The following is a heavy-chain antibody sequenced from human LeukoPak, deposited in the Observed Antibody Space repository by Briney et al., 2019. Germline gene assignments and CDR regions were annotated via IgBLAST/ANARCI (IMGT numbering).Heavy chain of an antibody. J-gene: IGHJ4*02. Sequence: SETLSLTCAVYGGSFSGYYWSWIRQPPGKGLEWIGEINHSGSTSYNPSLKSRVTISVDTSKNQFSLKLSSVTAADTAVYYCARVFSMRPTGPDDYWGQGTLVTVSS. CDR3: ARVFSMRPTGPDDY. V-gene: IGHV4-34*01. CDR1: GGSFSGYY. D-gene: IGHD2/OR15-2a*01. CDR2: INHSGST.